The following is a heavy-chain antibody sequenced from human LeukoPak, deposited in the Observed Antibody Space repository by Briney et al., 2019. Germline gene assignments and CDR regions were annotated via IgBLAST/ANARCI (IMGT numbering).Heavy chain of an antibody. Sequence: GGYLRLSCAASGFTFSSYAMHWVRQAPGKGLEWLAVIWYDGSNKHYADSVKGRFTISRDNSKNTLYLQMNSLRAEDTAVYYCARVGYCSGGSCYGGIDYWGQGTLVTVSS. J-gene: IGHJ4*02. D-gene: IGHD2-15*01. CDR3: ARVGYCSGGSCYGGIDY. CDR1: GFTFSSYA. CDR2: IWYDGSNK. V-gene: IGHV3-33*08.